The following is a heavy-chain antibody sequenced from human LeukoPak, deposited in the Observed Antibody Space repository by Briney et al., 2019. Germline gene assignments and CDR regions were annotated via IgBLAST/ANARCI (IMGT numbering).Heavy chain of an antibody. D-gene: IGHD5-18*01. CDR1: GYTLTDYY. CDR3: PRDRSRGYSYGLESLY. Sequence: GASVKVSCKTSGYTLTDYYIHWARQAPGQGLEWMGWINPESGGTSYAQHFQGRVTMTRDTSISTAYMDLSMLTSDDTAVYSCPRDRSRGYSYGLESLYWGQGTLVTVSS. V-gene: IGHV1-2*02. J-gene: IGHJ4*02. CDR2: INPESGGT.